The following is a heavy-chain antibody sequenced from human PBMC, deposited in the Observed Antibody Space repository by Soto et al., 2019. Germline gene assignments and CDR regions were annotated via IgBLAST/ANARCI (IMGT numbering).Heavy chain of an antibody. V-gene: IGHV3-74*01. J-gene: IGHJ5*02. Sequence: EVQLVESGGGLVQPGGSLRLSCAASGFTFSTYWMNWFRQVPGTGLEWVSRINCDASHTYYADSVKGRFTISRDNAKNTLHWEMNSLSAEDTAVYYCVRDGHVITTIFYLNWFDPRGQGTLVTDSS. CDR2: INCDASHT. CDR1: GFTFSTYW. CDR3: VRDGHVITTIFYLNWFDP. D-gene: IGHD3-22*01.